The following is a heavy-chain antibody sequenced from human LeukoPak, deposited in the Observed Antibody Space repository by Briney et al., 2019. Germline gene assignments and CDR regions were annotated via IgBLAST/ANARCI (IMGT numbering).Heavy chain of an antibody. J-gene: IGHJ3*02. V-gene: IGHV1-69*06. Sequence: ASVKVSCKASGYTFTSYGINWVRQAPGQGLEWMGGIIPIFGTANYAQKFQGRVTITADKSTSTAYMELSSLRSEDTAVYYCARDRSQTAYYDSSGYYYVYAFDIWGQGTMVTVSS. D-gene: IGHD3-22*01. CDR1: GYTFTSYG. CDR2: IIPIFGTA. CDR3: ARDRSQTAYYDSSGYYYVYAFDI.